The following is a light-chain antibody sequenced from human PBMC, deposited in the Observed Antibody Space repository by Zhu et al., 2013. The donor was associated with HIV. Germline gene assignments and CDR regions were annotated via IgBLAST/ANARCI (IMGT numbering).Light chain of an antibody. Sequence: QSALTQPASVSGSPGQSITISCSGTSSDIGGYNFVSWYQQHPGKVPKLIISEVTNRPSGVSDRFSGSKSGSTASLTISGLQADDEADYYCSSYAATKLFGGGDQADRP. CDR3: SSYAATKL. J-gene: IGLJ3*02. CDR2: EVT. CDR1: SSDIGGYNF. V-gene: IGLV2-14*01.